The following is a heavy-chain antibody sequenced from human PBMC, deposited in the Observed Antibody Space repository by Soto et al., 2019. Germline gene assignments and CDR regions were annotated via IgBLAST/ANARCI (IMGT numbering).Heavy chain of an antibody. CDR3: ARDRVYCSSTSCFDWFDP. J-gene: IGHJ5*02. D-gene: IGHD2-2*01. V-gene: IGHV1-58*02. CDR1: GFTFTSSA. Sequence: GASVKVSCKASGFTFTSSAMQWVRQARGQRLEWMGWIVVGSGNTNYAQKLQERVTITRDMSTSTAYMELRSLRSDDTAVYYCARDRVYCSSTSCFDWFDPWGQGTLVTVSS. CDR2: IVVGSGNT.